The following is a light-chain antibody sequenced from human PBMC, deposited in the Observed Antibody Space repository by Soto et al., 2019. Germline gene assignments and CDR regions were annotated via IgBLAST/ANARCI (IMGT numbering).Light chain of an antibody. CDR3: QQFGSSSIT. J-gene: IGKJ5*01. CDR1: QSVSNTY. CDR2: GAS. V-gene: IGKV3-20*01. Sequence: ELVLTQSPGTLSLSPGERATLSCRASQSVSNTYLAWYQQKPGQAPRLLIYGASSRATGIPDRFSGSGSGTDFTLAISRLEPEDFAVYYCQQFGSSSITFGQGTRLEIK.